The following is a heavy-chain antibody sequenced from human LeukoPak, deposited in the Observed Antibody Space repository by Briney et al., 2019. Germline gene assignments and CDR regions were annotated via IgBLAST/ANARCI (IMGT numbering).Heavy chain of an antibody. Sequence: GRSLRLSCAASGFSFRSYGMHWVRQAPGKGLEWVAVIWYDGSEKHYADSVRGRFTISRDNSKNTLYLQMNNLRAEDTAVYYCARDFWSGYYVAWGQGTLVTVSS. D-gene: IGHD3-3*01. CDR3: ARDFWSGYYVA. V-gene: IGHV3-33*01. CDR1: GFSFRSYG. J-gene: IGHJ5*02. CDR2: IWYDGSEK.